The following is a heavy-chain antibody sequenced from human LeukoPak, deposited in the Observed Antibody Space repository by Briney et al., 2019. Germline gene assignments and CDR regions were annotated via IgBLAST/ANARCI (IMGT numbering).Heavy chain of an antibody. J-gene: IGHJ4*02. CDR3: ARGSSYYDSSGYHDY. D-gene: IGHD3-22*01. CDR1: GGSFSGYY. CDR2: IYYSGST. V-gene: IGHV4-34*09. Sequence: PSETLSLTCAVYGGSFSGYYWSWIRQPPGKAREWIGSIYYSGSTYYNPSLKSRVTISVDTSKNQFSLKLSSVTAADTAVYYCARGSSYYDSSGYHDYWGQGTLVTVSS.